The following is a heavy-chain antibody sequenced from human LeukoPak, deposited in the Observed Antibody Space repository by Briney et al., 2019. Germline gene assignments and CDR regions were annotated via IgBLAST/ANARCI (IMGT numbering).Heavy chain of an antibody. Sequence: ASVKVSCKASGYTFTRYYMHWVRQAPGQGFEWMGIINPSGGSTSYAQKFQGRVTMTRDTPTSTVYMELSSLRSEDTAVYYCARALEVGALYGMDVWGQGTTVTVSS. CDR2: INPSGGST. CDR3: ARALEVGALYGMDV. D-gene: IGHD1-26*01. V-gene: IGHV1-46*01. CDR1: GYTFTRYY. J-gene: IGHJ6*02.